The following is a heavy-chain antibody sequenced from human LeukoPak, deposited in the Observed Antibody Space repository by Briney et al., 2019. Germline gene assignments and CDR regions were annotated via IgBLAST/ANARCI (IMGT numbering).Heavy chain of an antibody. J-gene: IGHJ4*02. CDR1: GYSFTSYW. CDR3: ARHPRGYSSGWYLGVFDY. D-gene: IGHD6-19*01. V-gene: IGHV5-51*01. CDR2: LYPGDSDT. Sequence: GGSLKISCQGSGYSFTSYWIGWVRQMPGKGLELMGILYPGDSDTRYSPSFQGQVTISADKSISTAYLQWSSLKASDTAMYYCARHPRGYSSGWYLGVFDYWGQGTLVTVSS.